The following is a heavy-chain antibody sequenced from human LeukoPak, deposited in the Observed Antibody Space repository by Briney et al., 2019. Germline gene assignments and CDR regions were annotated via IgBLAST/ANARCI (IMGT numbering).Heavy chain of an antibody. CDR2: IIPILGIA. V-gene: IGHV1-69*04. CDR1: GGTFSSYA. CDR3: ARGGEELWFGELSYYGMDV. J-gene: IGHJ6*02. D-gene: IGHD3-10*01. Sequence: SVKVSCKASGGTFSSYAISWVRQAPGQGLEWMGRIIPILGIANYAQKFQGRVTITADKSTSTAYMELSSLRSEDTAVYYCARGGEELWFGELSYYGMDVWGQGTTVTVSS.